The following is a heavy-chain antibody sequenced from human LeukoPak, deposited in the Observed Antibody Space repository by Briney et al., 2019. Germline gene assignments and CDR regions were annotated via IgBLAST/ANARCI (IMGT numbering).Heavy chain of an antibody. CDR2: ISAYNGNT. V-gene: IGHV1-18*01. D-gene: IGHD5-18*01. J-gene: IGHJ6*02. CDR3: ARDRDTAMVTGYYYYGMDV. Sequence: ASVKVSFKASGYTFTSYGISWVRQAPGQGLEWMGWISAYNGNTNYAQKLQGRVTMTTDTSTSTAYMELRSLRSDDTAVYYCARDRDTAMVTGYYYYGMDVWGQGTTVTVSS. CDR1: GYTFTSYG.